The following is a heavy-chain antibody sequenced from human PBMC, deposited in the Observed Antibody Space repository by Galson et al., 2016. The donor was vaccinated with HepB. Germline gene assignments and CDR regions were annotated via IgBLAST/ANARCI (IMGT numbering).Heavy chain of an antibody. D-gene: IGHD5-24*01. J-gene: IGHJ4*02. Sequence: SLRLSCAASGFTFSDYGIHWVRQAPGKGLEWVAVLSFDGINKYYADSVKGRFTISRDNSKNTVYLQMNSLRAGDTAMYYCAKDAYTWRWLLSFFPDYWGQGTLVTVSS. CDR3: AKDAYTWRWLLSFFPDY. CDR2: LSFDGINK. V-gene: IGHV3-30*18. CDR1: GFTFSDYG.